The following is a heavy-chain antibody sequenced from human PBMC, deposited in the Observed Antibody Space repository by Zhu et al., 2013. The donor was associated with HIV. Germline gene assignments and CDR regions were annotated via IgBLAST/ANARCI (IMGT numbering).Heavy chain of an antibody. CDR1: GYTFTGYY. V-gene: IGHV1-2*02. Sequence: QVQLVQSGAEVKKPGSSVKVSCKASGYTFTGYYMHWVRQAPGQGLEWMGWINPNSGGTNYAQKFQGRVTMTRDTSISTAYMELRSLRSDDTAVYYCARVYEREDHGFFQQWGQGTLVTVSS. D-gene: IGHD4-17*01. CDR2: INPNSGGT. CDR3: ARVYEREDHGFFQQ. J-gene: IGHJ1*01.